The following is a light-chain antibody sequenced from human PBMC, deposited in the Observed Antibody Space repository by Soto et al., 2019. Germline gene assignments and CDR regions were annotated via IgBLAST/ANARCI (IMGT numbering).Light chain of an antibody. CDR2: DGS. V-gene: IGKV3-11*01. J-gene: IGKJ5*01. CDR3: HLRTYWPPGIT. CDR1: QSVSSS. Sequence: ESVLTQSPATVALSPGERVTLSCRASQSVSSSFAWYQHKPGQAPRLLIYDGSNRATGIPARFTGSGSGTAVNLTCTSLEPEDIAVYYCHLRTYWPPGITFGHGTRLVIK.